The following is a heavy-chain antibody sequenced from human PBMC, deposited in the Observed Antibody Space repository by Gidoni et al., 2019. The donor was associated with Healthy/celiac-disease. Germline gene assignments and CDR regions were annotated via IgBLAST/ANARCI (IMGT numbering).Heavy chain of an antibody. J-gene: IGHJ4*02. CDR3: AKDYYVSSAITRVFDY. V-gene: IGHV3-30*02. Sequence: ADSVKGRFTISRDNSKNTLYLQMNSLRAEDTAVYYCAKDYYVSSAITRVFDYWGQGTLVTVSS. D-gene: IGHD3-22*01.